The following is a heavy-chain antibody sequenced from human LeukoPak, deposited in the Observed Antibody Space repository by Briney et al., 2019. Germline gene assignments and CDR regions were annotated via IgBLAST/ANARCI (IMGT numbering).Heavy chain of an antibody. J-gene: IGHJ4*02. CDR1: GFIFSSYA. CDR3: ARGRGGYCDY. Sequence: PGGSLRLSCAASGFIFSSYAMHWVRQAPGKGLEYVSAITSNGGTTYYADSVKGRFTISRDNSKNTLYLQMGSLRAEDMAVYYCARGRGGYCDYWGQGTLVTVSS. D-gene: IGHD3-10*01. CDR2: ITSNGGTT. V-gene: IGHV3-64*02.